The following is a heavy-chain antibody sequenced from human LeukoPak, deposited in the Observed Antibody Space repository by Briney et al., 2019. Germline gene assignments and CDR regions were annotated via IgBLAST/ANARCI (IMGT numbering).Heavy chain of an antibody. CDR2: INPNSGGT. J-gene: IGHJ3*02. CDR3: ARSRPDAFYI. Sequence: ASVNVSFKASGYTFTGYYMHWLRQAPGQGLEWMGWINPNSGGTNYAQKFQGGVTMNRDTSISTASMELSRLSSNDTAVCYFARSRPDAFYICGQGTMVTVSS. V-gene: IGHV1-2*02. CDR1: GYTFTGYY.